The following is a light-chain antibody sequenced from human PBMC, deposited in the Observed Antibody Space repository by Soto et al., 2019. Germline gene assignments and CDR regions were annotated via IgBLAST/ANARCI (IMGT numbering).Light chain of an antibody. J-gene: IGKJ3*01. CDR2: GAS. CDR1: QSVSSS. V-gene: IGKV3-15*01. CDR3: QQYNNWPPFT. Sequence: EIVRTQSPATLSVSPGERVTLSCRASQSVSSSLAWYQQKPGQAPRLLIYGASTRATGIPARFSGSGSGTEFTLTICSLQSEDFAVYYCQQYNNWPPFTFGPGTKVDIK.